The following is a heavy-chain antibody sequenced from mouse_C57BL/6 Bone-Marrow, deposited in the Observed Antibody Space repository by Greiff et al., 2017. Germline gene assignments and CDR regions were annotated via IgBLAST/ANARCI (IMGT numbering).Heavy chain of an antibody. D-gene: IGHD2-4*01. V-gene: IGHV1-59*01. J-gene: IGHJ1*03. CDR2: IDPSDSYT. Sequence: QVQLQQPGAELVRPGTSVKLSCKASGYTFTSYWMHWVKQRPGQGLEWIGVIDPSDSYTNYNQKFKGKATLTVDTSSSTAYMQLSSLTSEDSAVYYWAREGYDYGDVWGTGTTVTVSS. CDR3: AREGYDYGDV. CDR1: GYTFTSYW.